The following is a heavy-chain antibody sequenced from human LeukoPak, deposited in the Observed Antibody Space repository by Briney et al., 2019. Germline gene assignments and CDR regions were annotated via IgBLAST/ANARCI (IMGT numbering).Heavy chain of an antibody. D-gene: IGHD6-19*01. CDR2: INPNSGGT. CDR1: GYTFTGYY. J-gene: IGHJ4*02. CDR3: ARVVYSSGWYSTYYFDY. Sequence: VSVKVSCKASGYTFTGYYMHWVRQAPGQGLEWMGWINPNSGGTNYAQKFQGRVTMTRDTSISTAYMELSRLRSDDTAVYYCARVVYSSGWYSTYYFDYWGQGTLVTVSS. V-gene: IGHV1-2*02.